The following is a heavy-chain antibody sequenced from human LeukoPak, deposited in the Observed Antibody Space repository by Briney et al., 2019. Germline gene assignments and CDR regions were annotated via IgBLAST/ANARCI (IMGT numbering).Heavy chain of an antibody. CDR1: GYTFTGYY. Sequence: ASVKVCCKASGYTFTGYYMHWVRQAPGQGLEWMGWINPNSGGTNYAQKFQGRVTMTRDTSISTAYMELRSLRSDDTAVYYCARLPLFGELLLFDYWGQGTLVTVSS. CDR2: INPNSGGT. V-gene: IGHV1-2*02. D-gene: IGHD3-10*01. J-gene: IGHJ4*02. CDR3: ARLPLFGELLLFDY.